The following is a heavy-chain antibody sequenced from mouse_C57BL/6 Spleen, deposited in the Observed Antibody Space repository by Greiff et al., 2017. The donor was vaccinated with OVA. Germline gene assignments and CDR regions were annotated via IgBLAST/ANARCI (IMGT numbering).Heavy chain of an antibody. CDR3: ASQLGQRDYFDY. V-gene: IGHV5-6*01. CDR1: GFTFSSYG. D-gene: IGHD4-1*01. Sequence: EVQVVEPGGDLVKPGGSLKLSCAASGFTFSSYGMSWVRQTPDKSLEWIATISSGGSNTYYQDNVKGRFTLSRDNAKNTLYLQMSSLKSEDKAMDYCASQLGQRDYFDYWGQGTTLTVSS. CDR2: ISSGGSNT. J-gene: IGHJ2*01.